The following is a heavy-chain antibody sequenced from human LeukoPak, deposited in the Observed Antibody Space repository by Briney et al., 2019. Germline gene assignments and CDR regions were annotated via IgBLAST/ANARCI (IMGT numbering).Heavy chain of an antibody. J-gene: IGHJ4*02. CDR2: TYYRTQWYH. D-gene: IGHD1-26*01. CDR3: AREDRGGNGHFDF. CDR1: GDSVSTNTGA. V-gene: IGHV6-1*01. Sequence: SQTHSLTCAISGDSVSTNTGAWNLIRQSPSKGLEGLGRTYYRTQWYHDYAVSVKGRISINPDTSKNQFSLQLKSVTREDTAVYYCAREDRGGNGHFDFWGQGTLVGVSS.